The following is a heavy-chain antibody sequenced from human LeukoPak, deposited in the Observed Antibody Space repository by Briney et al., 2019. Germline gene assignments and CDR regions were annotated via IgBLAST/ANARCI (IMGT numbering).Heavy chain of an antibody. J-gene: IGHJ5*02. Sequence: SETLSLTCTVSGGSISSSSYYWGWIRQPPGKGLEWIGSIYYSGSTYYNPSLKSRVTISVDTSKNQFSLKLSSVTAADTAVYYCASLDGAAGSLDPWGQGTLVTVSS. CDR1: GGSISSSSYY. CDR3: ASLDGAAGSLDP. D-gene: IGHD6-13*01. V-gene: IGHV4-39*07. CDR2: IYYSGST.